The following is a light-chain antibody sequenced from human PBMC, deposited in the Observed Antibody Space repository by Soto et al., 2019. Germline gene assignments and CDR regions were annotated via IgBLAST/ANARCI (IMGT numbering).Light chain of an antibody. V-gene: IGKV3-20*01. J-gene: IGKJ1*01. CDR3: QQYDTSPQT. CDR2: AAS. Sequence: EVVLTQSPGTLSLSPGERATLSCRASQSVSSSYLAWYQQKPGQAPRLLIYAASSRATGIPDRFSGSGSGTDITLTISRLEAEEFAVYYCQQYDTSPQTFGQGTKVEIK. CDR1: QSVSSSY.